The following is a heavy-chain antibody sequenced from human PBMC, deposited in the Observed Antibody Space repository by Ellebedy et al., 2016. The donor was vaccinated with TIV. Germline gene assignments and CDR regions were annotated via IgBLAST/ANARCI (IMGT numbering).Heavy chain of an antibody. D-gene: IGHD5-18*01. Sequence: GGSLRLSXAASGFTFSSYDMHWVRQATGKGLEWVSAIGTAGDTYYPGSVKGRFTISRENAKNSLYLQMNSLRAGDTAVYYCARSPMDTAMVYAFDIWGQGTMVTVSS. CDR3: ARSPMDTAMVYAFDI. J-gene: IGHJ3*02. V-gene: IGHV3-13*04. CDR2: IGTAGDT. CDR1: GFTFSSYD.